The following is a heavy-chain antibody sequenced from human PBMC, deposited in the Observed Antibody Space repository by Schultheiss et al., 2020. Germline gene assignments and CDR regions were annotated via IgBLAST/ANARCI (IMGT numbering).Heavy chain of an antibody. Sequence: GGSLRLSCTASGFTFGDYTMSWVRQAPGKGLEWVGFIRSKAYGGTTEYAASVKGRFTISRDDSKSIAYLQMNSLKTEDTAVYYCTRARVTGVFPFDYWGQGNLGTVSS. CDR1: GFTFGDYT. J-gene: IGHJ4*02. V-gene: IGHV3-49*04. D-gene: IGHD7-27*01. CDR2: IRSKAYGGTT. CDR3: TRARVTGVFPFDY.